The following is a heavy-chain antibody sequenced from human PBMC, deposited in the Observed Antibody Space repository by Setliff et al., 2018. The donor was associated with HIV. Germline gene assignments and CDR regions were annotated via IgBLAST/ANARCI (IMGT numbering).Heavy chain of an antibody. V-gene: IGHV4-59*01. CDR2: IHYSGST. J-gene: IGHJ4*02. Sequence: PSETLSLTCTVSGGSISSSYWTWTRQPPGNGLEWIGNIHYSGSTNYNPSLKSRVTISVDTSRSQFSLKLSSVTAADTAVYYCARGRDKYGPIDYWGQGTLVTVSS. CDR3: ARGRDKYGPIDY. CDR1: GGSISSSY. D-gene: IGHD3-10*01.